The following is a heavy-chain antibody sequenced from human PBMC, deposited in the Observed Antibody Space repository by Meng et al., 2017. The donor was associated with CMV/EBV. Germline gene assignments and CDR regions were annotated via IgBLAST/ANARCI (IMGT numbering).Heavy chain of an antibody. CDR3: ARVTSRVAGAFDY. D-gene: IGHD1-14*01. J-gene: IGHJ4*02. Sequence: VQLPESGPGPVKPSQTLSLTCTVSGGSISSGDYYWSWIRQPPGKGLEWIGYIYYSGSTYYSPSLKSRVTISVDTSKNQFSLKLSSVTAADTAVYYCARVTSRVAGAFDYWGQGTLVTVSS. CDR2: IYYSGST. CDR1: GGSISSGDYY. V-gene: IGHV4-30-4*08.